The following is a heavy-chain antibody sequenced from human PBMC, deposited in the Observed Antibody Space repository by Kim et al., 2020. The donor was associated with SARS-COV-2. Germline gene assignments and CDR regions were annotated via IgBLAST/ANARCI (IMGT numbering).Heavy chain of an antibody. J-gene: IGHJ4*02. CDR2: INPNSGGT. CDR3: AREGSSGYGGGFDY. CDR1: GYTFTGYY. Sequence: ASVKVSCKASGYTFTGYYMHWVRQAPGQGLEWMGWINPNSGGTNYAQKFQGRVTMTRDTSISTAYMELSRLRSDDTAVYYCAREGSSGYGGGFDYWGQGTLVTVSS. V-gene: IGHV1-2*02. D-gene: IGHD3-22*01.